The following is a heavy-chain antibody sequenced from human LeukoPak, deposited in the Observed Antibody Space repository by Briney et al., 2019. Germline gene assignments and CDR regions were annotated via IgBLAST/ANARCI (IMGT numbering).Heavy chain of an antibody. CDR3: ARGGYSGYGGYYYYYGMDV. CDR1: GGSISSYY. J-gene: IGHJ6*02. D-gene: IGHD5-12*01. Sequence: SETLSLTCTVSGGSISSYYWSWIRQPPGKGLEWIGYIYYSGSTNYNPSLKSRVTISVDTSKNQFSLKLSSVTAADTAVYYCARGGYSGYGGYYYYYGMDVWGQGTTVTASS. V-gene: IGHV4-59*01. CDR2: IYYSGST.